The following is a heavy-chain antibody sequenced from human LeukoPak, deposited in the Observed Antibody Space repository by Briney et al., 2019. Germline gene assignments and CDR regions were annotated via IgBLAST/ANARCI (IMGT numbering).Heavy chain of an antibody. CDR1: GGSISSGGFY. CDR2: IYYSGST. V-gene: IGHV4-31*03. Sequence: SETLSLTCTVSGGSISSGGFYWSWIRQHPGKGLEWIGYIYYSGSTYYNPSLKTRVTISVDTSKNQFSLNLSSVTAADTAVYYCATMCGSGSCWGPGTLVTVSS. J-gene: IGHJ4*02. D-gene: IGHD3-10*01. CDR3: ATMCGSGSC.